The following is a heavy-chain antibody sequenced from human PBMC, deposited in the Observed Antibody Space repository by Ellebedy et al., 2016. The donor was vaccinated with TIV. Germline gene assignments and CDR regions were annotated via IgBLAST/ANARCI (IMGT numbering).Heavy chain of an antibody. J-gene: IGHJ4*02. CDR2: ITQSGRT. V-gene: IGHV4-34*01. CDR3: AEGRSGWYYFDY. D-gene: IGHD6-19*01. CDR1: GYSINSGYY. Sequence: GSLRLSCSVSGYSINSGYYWSWIRQPPGKGLEWIGEITQSGRTNYNPSLKGRVTISVDTSKNQFSLRLSSVTAADTALYYCAEGRSGWYYFDYWGRGTPVTVSS.